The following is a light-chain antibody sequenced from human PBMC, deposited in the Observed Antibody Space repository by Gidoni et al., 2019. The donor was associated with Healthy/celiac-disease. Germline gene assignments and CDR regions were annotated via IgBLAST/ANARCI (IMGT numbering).Light chain of an antibody. CDR1: QSISSY. J-gene: IGKJ2*01. V-gene: IGKV1-39*01. CDR3: QQSYSTQYT. CDR2: ATS. Sequence: DIHMTQSPSSLSASVGDRVTITCRASQSISSYLNWYQQKPGKAPKLLIYATSSLQSGVPSRFSGSGSGTDFTLTIRSLQPEDFENYYCQQSYSTQYTFGQGTKLEIK.